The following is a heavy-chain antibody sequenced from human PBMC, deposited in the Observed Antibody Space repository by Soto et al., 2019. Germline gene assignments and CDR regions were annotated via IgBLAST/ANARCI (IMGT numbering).Heavy chain of an antibody. D-gene: IGHD2-15*01. Sequence: ASVKVSCKVSGYTLTELSMHWVRQAPRKGLEWMGGFDPEDGETIYAQKFQGRVTMTEETSTDTAYMELSSLRSEDTAVYYCATKFCTGGTCYAKLYFFDYWGQGTLVTVSS. V-gene: IGHV1-24*01. CDR3: ATKFCTGGTCYAKLYFFDY. CDR2: FDPEDGET. J-gene: IGHJ4*02. CDR1: GYTLTELS.